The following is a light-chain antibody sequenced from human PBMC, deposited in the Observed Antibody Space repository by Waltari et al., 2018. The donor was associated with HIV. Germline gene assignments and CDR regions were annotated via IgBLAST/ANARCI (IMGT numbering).Light chain of an antibody. CDR2: DVS. CDR3: CSYAGSVTFVV. V-gene: IGLV2-11*01. CDR1: SGDVGGYNY. Sequence: QSALTQPRSVYGSPGQSVTISCTGSSGDVGGYNYVSWYQQHPGKAPKLIIYDVSTRPSGVPARFSGSKSGNTASLTIFGLQAEDEVDYYCCSYAGSVTFVVFGGGTKVTVV. J-gene: IGLJ2*01.